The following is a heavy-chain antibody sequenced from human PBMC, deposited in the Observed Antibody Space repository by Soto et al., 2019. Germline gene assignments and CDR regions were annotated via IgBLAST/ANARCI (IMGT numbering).Heavy chain of an antibody. CDR2: IYYSGST. CDR3: ASGGRYSSYYYYGMDV. CDR1: GGSISDDTYY. J-gene: IGHJ6*02. Sequence: PSETLSLTCTVSGGSISDDTYYWGWIRQPPGKGLEWIGSIYYSGSTYYNPSLKSRVTISVDTSKNQFSLKLSSVTAADTAVYYCASGGRYSSYYYYGMDVWGQGTTVTVSS. V-gene: IGHV4-39*01. D-gene: IGHD6-13*01.